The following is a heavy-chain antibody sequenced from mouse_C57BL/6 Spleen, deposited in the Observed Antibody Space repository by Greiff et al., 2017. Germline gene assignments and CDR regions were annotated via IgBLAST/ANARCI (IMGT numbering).Heavy chain of an antibody. CDR1: GYTFTSYW. J-gene: IGHJ2*01. CDR2: IDPSDSET. CDR3: ARSYDYGGFDY. Sequence: VQLQQPGAELVRPGSSVKLSCKASGYTFTSYWMHWVKQRPIQGLEWIGNIDPSDSETHYNQKFKDKATLTVDKSSSTAYMQLSSLTSEDSAVYYCARSYDYGGFDYWGQGTTRTVSS. D-gene: IGHD1-1*01. V-gene: IGHV1-52*01.